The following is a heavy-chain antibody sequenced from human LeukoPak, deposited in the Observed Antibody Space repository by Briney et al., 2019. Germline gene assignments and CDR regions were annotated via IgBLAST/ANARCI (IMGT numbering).Heavy chain of an antibody. J-gene: IGHJ4*02. CDR3: ARTVVVVVGASDYFDY. CDR2: IRQDGGVK. Sequence: GGSLRLSCAASGFTFSSYWMTWVRQAPGKGLEWVANIRQDGGVKYYMDSAKGRFTLSRDNAKSSLYLQMNSLRVEDTAMYFCARTVVVVVGASDYFDYWGQGILVTVSS. V-gene: IGHV3-7*03. D-gene: IGHD2-2*01. CDR1: GFTFSSYW.